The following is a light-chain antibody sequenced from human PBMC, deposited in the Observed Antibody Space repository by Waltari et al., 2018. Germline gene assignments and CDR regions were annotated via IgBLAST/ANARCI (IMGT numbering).Light chain of an antibody. J-gene: IGLJ1*01. CDR2: EVT. CDR3: SSYVGNGNYV. Sequence: QSALTQPPSASGSPGQSVTISCTGTSRDVGAYNFVSWFQQHPGRAPKLMIYEVTKRPSGVPNRFAGSKSGNPASLTVSGLQAEDEADYYCSSYVGNGNYVFGSGTKVAVL. V-gene: IGLV2-8*01. CDR1: SRDVGAYNF.